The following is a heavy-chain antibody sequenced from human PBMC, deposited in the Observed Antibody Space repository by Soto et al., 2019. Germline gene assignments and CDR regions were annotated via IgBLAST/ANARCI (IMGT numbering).Heavy chain of an antibody. CDR1: GGSFSGYY. V-gene: IGHV4-34*01. CDR3: ARGRLSSGWHGGSGNWFDP. CDR2: INHSGST. D-gene: IGHD6-19*01. J-gene: IGHJ5*02. Sequence: SETLSRTSAVYGGSFSGYYWSWIRQPPGKGLEWIGEINHSGSTNYNPSLKSRVTISVDTSKNQFSLKLSSVTAADTAVYYCARGRLSSGWHGGSGNWFDPWGQGTLVTVSS.